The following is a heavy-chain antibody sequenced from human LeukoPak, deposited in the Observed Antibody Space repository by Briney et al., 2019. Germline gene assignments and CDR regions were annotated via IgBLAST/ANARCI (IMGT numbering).Heavy chain of an antibody. Sequence: GGSLRLSCAASGFTFSSYAMSWVRQAPGKGLEWVAVISYDGSNKYYADSVKGRFTISGDNSKNTLYLQMNSLRAEDTAVYYCARDSTDGVIPRELHPPFDCWGQGTLVTVSS. CDR1: GFTFSSYA. J-gene: IGHJ4*02. CDR2: ISYDGSNK. V-gene: IGHV3-30-3*01. CDR3: ARDSTDGVIPRELHPPFDC. D-gene: IGHD1-26*01.